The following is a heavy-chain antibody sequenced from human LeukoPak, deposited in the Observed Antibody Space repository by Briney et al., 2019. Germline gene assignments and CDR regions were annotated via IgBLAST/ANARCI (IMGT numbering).Heavy chain of an antibody. Sequence: SETLSLTCTVSGGSISSGANYWSWIRQPPGRGLEWIGYISHSESAYYSPSLESRITISVDRSKNQISLKLSSVTAADTAVYYCAREVLITFGGGRGWFDPWGQGTLVTVSS. CDR2: ISHSESA. CDR3: AREVLITFGGGRGWFDP. CDR1: GGSISSGANY. V-gene: IGHV4-30-2*01. D-gene: IGHD3-16*01. J-gene: IGHJ5*02.